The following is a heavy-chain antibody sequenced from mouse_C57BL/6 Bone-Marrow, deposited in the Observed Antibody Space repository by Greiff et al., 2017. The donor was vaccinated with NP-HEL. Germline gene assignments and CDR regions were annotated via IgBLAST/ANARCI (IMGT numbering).Heavy chain of an antibody. CDR2: ISSGGDYI. CDR1: GFTFSSYA. Sequence: EVQLVESGEGLVKPGGSLKLSCAASGFTFSSYAMSWVRQTPEKRLELVAYISSGGDYIYYADTVKGRFTISRDNARNTLYLKMSSLKSEDTAMYYCTRDVYSNFFFDYWGQGTTLTVSS. V-gene: IGHV5-9-1*02. J-gene: IGHJ2*01. CDR3: TRDVYSNFFFDY. D-gene: IGHD2-5*01.